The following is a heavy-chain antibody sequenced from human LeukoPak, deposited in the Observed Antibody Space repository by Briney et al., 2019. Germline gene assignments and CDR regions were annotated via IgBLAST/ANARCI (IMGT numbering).Heavy chain of an antibody. V-gene: IGHV1-46*01. CDR2: INPSGGST. CDR1: GYTFTSYY. Sequence: ASVKVSCKASGYTFTSYYMHWVRQAPGQGLEWMGIINPSGGSTSYAQKFQGRVTMTRDTSTSTAYMELRSLRSDDTAVYYCARAGYYYYMDVWGKGTTVTVSS. J-gene: IGHJ6*03. D-gene: IGHD3-10*01. CDR3: ARAGYYYYMDV.